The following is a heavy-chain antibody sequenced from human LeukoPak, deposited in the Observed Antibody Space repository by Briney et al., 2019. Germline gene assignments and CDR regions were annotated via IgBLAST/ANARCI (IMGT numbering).Heavy chain of an antibody. V-gene: IGHV1-2*02. J-gene: IGHJ5*02. CDR3: ATITYSTSSNDWFDP. Sequence: ASVKVSCKASGYTFTGYYIHWVRQAPGQGLEWMGWIRPNSGATNYAQKFQGRVTMTRDTSISTAYMEQSRLRSDDTAFYYCATITYSTSSNDWFDPWGQGTLVTVSS. D-gene: IGHD6-6*01. CDR2: IRPNSGAT. CDR1: GYTFTGYY.